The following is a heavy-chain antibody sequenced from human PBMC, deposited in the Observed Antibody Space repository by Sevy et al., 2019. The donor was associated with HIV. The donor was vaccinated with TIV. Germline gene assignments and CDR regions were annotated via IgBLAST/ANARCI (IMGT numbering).Heavy chain of an antibody. J-gene: IGHJ6*02. Sequence: GGSMRLSCVGSGISSSSHWMNWVRQSPGKGVEWVANLNQDGSEIYYVESEMDRFTISRENAKNSGYVQVHSLRVEDSGAYYCARAMGVWGQGTTVTVSS. CDR3: ARAMGV. V-gene: IGHV3-7*01. CDR2: LNQDGSEI. CDR1: GISSSSHW.